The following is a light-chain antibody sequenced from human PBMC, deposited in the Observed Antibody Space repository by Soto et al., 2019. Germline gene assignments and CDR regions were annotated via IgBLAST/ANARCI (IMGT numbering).Light chain of an antibody. CDR2: GTS. V-gene: IGKV3-20*01. CDR3: QQYGTSPQT. J-gene: IGKJ1*01. Sequence: IVLTQSPGTLSLSPGERVTLSCRASQSVSSDLAWYHQKPGQAPRLLIYGTSSRATGIPDRFSGSGSGTDFTLTISRLEPEDFAVYYCQQYGTSPQTFGQGTKVDIK. CDR1: QSVSSD.